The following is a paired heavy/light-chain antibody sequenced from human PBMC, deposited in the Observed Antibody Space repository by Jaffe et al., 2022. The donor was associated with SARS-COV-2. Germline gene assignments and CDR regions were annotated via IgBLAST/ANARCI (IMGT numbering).Heavy chain of an antibody. V-gene: IGHV3-33*01. CDR2: IWYDGSNK. CDR3: ARDGLLYSSSWYEGIVSSYYFDY. CDR1: GFTFSSYG. J-gene: IGHJ4*02. Sequence: QVQLVESGGGVVQPGRSLRLSCAASGFTFSSYGMHWVRQAPGKGLEWVAVIWYDGSNKYYADSVKGRFTISRDNSKNTLYLQMNSLRAEDTAVYYCARDGLLYSSSWYEGIVSSYYFDYWGQGTLVTVSS. D-gene: IGHD6-13*01.
Light chain of an antibody. CDR2: KDS. CDR1: ALPKQY. CDR3: QSADSSGTYPHVV. J-gene: IGLJ2*01. V-gene: IGLV3-25*03. Sequence: SYELTQPPSVSVSPGQTARITCSADALPKQYAYWYQQKPGQAPVLVIYKDSERPSGIPERFSGSSSGTTVTLTISGVQAEDEADYYCQSADSSGTYPHVVFGGGTKLTVL.